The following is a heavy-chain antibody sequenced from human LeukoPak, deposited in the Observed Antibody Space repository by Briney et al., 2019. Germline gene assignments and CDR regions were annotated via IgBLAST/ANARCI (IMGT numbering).Heavy chain of an antibody. V-gene: IGHV1-46*01. D-gene: IGHD1-7*01. J-gene: IGHJ6*03. CDR1: GYTFTTYY. Sequence: ASVKVSCKASGYTFTTYYLHWVRQAPGQGLEWMGIINPSSGSTTSAQKFQGRITMTRDTSTSTAYMELSSLRSEDTAVYYCGTGTTGGHYMDVWGKGTTVTVSS. CDR3: GTGTTGGHYMDV. CDR2: INPSSGST.